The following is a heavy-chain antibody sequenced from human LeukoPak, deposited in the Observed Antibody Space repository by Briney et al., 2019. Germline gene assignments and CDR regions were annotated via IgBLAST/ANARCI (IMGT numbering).Heavy chain of an antibody. CDR1: GYSFTSHV. Sequence: ASVKVSCKASGYSFTSHVIHWLRQAPGQRFEWMGWIGGGSGRTNYSQTFQDRVTITRDTSATTSYMEMSSLRYEDTAIFYCARGYYYDSSGYYFDSWGQGTLVTVS. J-gene: IGHJ4*02. V-gene: IGHV1-3*01. CDR2: IGGGSGRT. CDR3: ARGYYYDSSGYYFDS. D-gene: IGHD3-22*01.